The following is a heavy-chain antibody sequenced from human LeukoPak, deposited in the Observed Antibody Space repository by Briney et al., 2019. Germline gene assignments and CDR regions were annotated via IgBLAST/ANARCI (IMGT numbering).Heavy chain of an antibody. CDR3: ARDYPLAYGVAGEASSDY. D-gene: IGHD4-17*01. J-gene: IGHJ4*02. CDR2: ISSGGSTT. V-gene: IGHV3-11*01. Sequence: GGSLRLSCAASGFSFSDYYISWIRQAPGKGLEWVSYISSGGSTTYYADSVKGRFTISRGNAQKSVYLQMNSLRVEDTAVYYCARDYPLAYGVAGEASSDYWGQGTLVTVSS. CDR1: GFSFSDYY.